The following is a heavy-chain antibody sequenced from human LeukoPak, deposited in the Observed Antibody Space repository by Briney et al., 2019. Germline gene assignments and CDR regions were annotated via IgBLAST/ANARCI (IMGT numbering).Heavy chain of an antibody. V-gene: IGHV3-23*01. Sequence: GGSLRLSCAASGFTFSSYAMSWVRQAPGKGLEWVSAISGSGGSTYYADSEKGRFTISRDNSKNTLYLQMNSLRAEDTAVYYCAKAGDYVPYFDYWGQGTLVTVSS. CDR1: GFTFSSYA. CDR3: AKAGDYVPYFDY. D-gene: IGHD4-17*01. J-gene: IGHJ4*02. CDR2: ISGSGGST.